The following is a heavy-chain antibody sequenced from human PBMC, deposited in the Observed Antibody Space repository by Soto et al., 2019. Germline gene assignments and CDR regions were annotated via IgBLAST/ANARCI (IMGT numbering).Heavy chain of an antibody. CDR2: IYYSGST. Sequence: PSETLSLTCTVSGGSISSGGYYWSRIRQHPGKGLEWIGYIYYSGSTYYNPSLKSRVTISVDTSKNQFSLKLSSVTAADTAVYYCAREQGYGSGSYKKYGMDVWGQVTTVTVSS. J-gene: IGHJ6*02. CDR1: GGSISSGGYY. V-gene: IGHV4-31*03. CDR3: AREQGYGSGSYKKYGMDV. D-gene: IGHD3-10*01.